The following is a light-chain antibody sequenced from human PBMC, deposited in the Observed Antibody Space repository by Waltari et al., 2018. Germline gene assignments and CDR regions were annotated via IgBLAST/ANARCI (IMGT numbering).Light chain of an antibody. V-gene: IGKV3-15*01. J-gene: IGKJ2*01. CDR1: QSVTSN. CDR2: GAS. Sequence: EIVMTQSPATLSVSPGERATLSCRASQSVTSNLAWYQPTPGQAPRLLFYGASTRAAGIPARFSGSGSGTEFTLTISSLQSEDFAVYYCQQYDRWPPYTFGQGTKLEIK. CDR3: QQYDRWPPYT.